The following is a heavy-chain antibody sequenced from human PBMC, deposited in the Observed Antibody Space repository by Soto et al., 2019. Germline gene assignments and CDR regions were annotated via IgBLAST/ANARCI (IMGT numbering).Heavy chain of an antibody. D-gene: IGHD3-10*01. CDR2: IYYSGST. Sequence: PSETLSLTCTFSGCSISSVFYYLSWIRQHPGKGLEWIGYIYYSGSTYYNPSLKSRVTISVDTSKNQFSLKLSSVTAADTAVYYCASEGVTMVRGVTWGQGTLVTVSS. J-gene: IGHJ5*02. V-gene: IGHV4-31*03. CDR3: ASEGVTMVRGVT. CDR1: GCSISSVFYY.